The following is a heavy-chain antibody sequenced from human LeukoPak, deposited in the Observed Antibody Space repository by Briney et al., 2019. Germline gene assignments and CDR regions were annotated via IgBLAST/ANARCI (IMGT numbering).Heavy chain of an antibody. Sequence: SVKVSCKASGGTFSSYAISWVRQAPGQGLEWMGGIIPIFGTANYAQKFQGRVTITADKSTSTAYMELNSLRAEDTAVYYCARVGYSSSYFDYWGQGTLVTVSS. CDR3: ARVGYSSSYFDY. CDR1: GGTFSSYA. CDR2: IIPIFGTA. D-gene: IGHD6-13*01. J-gene: IGHJ4*02. V-gene: IGHV1-69*06.